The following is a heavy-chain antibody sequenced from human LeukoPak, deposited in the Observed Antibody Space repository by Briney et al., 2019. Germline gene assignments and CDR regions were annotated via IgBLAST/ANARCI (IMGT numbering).Heavy chain of an antibody. J-gene: IGHJ4*02. D-gene: IGHD1-7*01. V-gene: IGHV3-33*06. CDR2: IWYDGSNK. CDR3: AKSKLELVAFDY. CDR1: GFTFSSYG. Sequence: PGGSLRLSCAASGFTFSSYGMHWVRQAPGKGLEWVAVIWYDGSNKYYADSVKGRFTISRDNSKNTLYLQLNSLRAEDTAVYYCAKSKLELVAFDYWGQGTPVTVSS.